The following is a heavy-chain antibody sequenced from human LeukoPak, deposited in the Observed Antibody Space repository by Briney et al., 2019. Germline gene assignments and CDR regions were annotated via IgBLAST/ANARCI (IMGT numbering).Heavy chain of an antibody. CDR2: IYYSGST. V-gene: IGHV4-59*01. CDR1: GGSISSYY. J-gene: IGHJ5*02. CDR3: ARAYYGSGRGGWFDP. Sequence: SETLSLICTVSGGSISSYYWSWIRQPPGKGLEWIGYIYYSGSTNYNPSLKSRVTISVDTSKNQFSLKLSSVTAADTAVYYCARAYYGSGRGGWFDPWGQGTLVTVSS. D-gene: IGHD3-10*01.